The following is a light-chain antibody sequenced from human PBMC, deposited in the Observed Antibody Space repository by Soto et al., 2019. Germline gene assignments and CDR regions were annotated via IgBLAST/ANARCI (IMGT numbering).Light chain of an antibody. CDR2: INYDGTH. CDR3: QSLGTGIQV. J-gene: IGLJ3*02. Sequence: QSVLTQSPSASASLGPSVKLTCTLSRGYSTYAIAWHQQQSEKGPRFLMKINYDGTHSKGDGFFDRFSGSSSGAERHLTISSLQSEDEADYYCQSLGTGIQVFGGGTKLTVL. V-gene: IGLV4-69*01. CDR1: RGYSTYA.